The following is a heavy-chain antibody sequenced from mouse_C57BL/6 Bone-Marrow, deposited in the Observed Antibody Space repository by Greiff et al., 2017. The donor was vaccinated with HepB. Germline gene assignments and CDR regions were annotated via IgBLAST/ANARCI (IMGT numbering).Heavy chain of an antibody. V-gene: IGHV1-18*01. D-gene: IGHD1-1*01. Sequence: EVQLQQSGPELVKPGASVKIPCKASGYTFTDYNMDWVKQSHGKSLEWIGDINPNNGGTIYNQKFKGKATLTVDKSSSTAYMELRSLTSEDTAVYYCAREEYYYGSSTGFAYWGQGTLVTVSA. J-gene: IGHJ3*01. CDR2: INPNNGGT. CDR1: GYTFTDYN. CDR3: AREEYYYGSSTGFAY.